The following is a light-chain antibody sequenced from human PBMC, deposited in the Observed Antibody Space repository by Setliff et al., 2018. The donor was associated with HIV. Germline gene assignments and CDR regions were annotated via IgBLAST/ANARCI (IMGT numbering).Light chain of an antibody. J-gene: IGLJ1*01. CDR2: SVT. V-gene: IGLV2-14*03. CDR3: ASHRDTNTLEG. CDR1: NSDIGSHDY. Sequence: QSALTQPASVSGSPGQSITISCSGTNSDIGSHDYVSWYQQHPGKAPKLIIFSVTYRPSGVSDRFSGSKSGNTASLTISGLQPEDEADYYCASHRDTNTLEGFGTGTK.